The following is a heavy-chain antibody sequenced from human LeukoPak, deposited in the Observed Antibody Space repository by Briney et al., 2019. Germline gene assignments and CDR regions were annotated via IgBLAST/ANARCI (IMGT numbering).Heavy chain of an antibody. D-gene: IGHD5-24*01. CDR1: GGSISSSSYY. CDR3: ARHVDGYKSIDY. Sequence: PSETLSLTCTVSGGSISSSSYYWGWIRQPPGKGLEWIGSIYYSGSTYYNPSLKSRVTISVDTSKNQFSLKLSSVTAADTAVCYCARHVDGYKSIDYWGQGTLVTVSS. J-gene: IGHJ4*02. V-gene: IGHV4-39*01. CDR2: IYYSGST.